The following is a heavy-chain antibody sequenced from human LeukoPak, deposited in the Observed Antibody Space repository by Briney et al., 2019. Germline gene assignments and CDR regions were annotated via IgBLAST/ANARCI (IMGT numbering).Heavy chain of an antibody. CDR2: IDHSGST. CDR1: GDSISSGGYY. Sequence: SETLSLTCTVSGDSISSGGYYWSWIRQPPGKGLEWIGYIDHSGSTYHNPSLKSRVTISVDRSKNQFSLKLGSVTAADTAVYYCARDGAAAAGSYFDYWGQGTLVTVSS. V-gene: IGHV4-30-2*01. J-gene: IGHJ4*02. D-gene: IGHD6-13*01. CDR3: ARDGAAAAGSYFDY.